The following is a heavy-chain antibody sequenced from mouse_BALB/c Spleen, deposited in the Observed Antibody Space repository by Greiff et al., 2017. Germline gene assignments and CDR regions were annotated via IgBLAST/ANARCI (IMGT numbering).Heavy chain of an antibody. V-gene: IGHV6-6*02. Sequence: EVNVVESGGGLVQPGGSMKLSCVASGFTFSNYWMNWVRQSPEKGLEWVAEIRLKSNNYATHYAESVKGRFTISRDDSKSSVYLQMNNLRAEDTGIYYCTKYGNFYAMDYWGQGTSVTVSS. CDR1: GFTFSNYW. CDR2: IRLKSNNYAT. CDR3: TKYGNFYAMDY. D-gene: IGHD2-10*02. J-gene: IGHJ4*01.